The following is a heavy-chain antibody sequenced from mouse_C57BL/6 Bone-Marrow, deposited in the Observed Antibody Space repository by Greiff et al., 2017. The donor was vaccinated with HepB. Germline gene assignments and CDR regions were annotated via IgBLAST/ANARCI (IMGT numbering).Heavy chain of an antibody. J-gene: IGHJ3*01. V-gene: IGHV1-4*01. CDR2: INPSSGYT. CDR1: GYTFTSHT. Sequence: QVQLQQSGAELARPGASVKMSCKASGYTFTSHTMHWVKQRPGQGLEWIGYINPSSGYTKYNQKFKDKATLTADKSSSTAYMQLSSLTSEDSAVYDCARSDGGLSYWGQETLVTVSA. CDR3: ARSDGGLSY. D-gene: IGHD2-3*01.